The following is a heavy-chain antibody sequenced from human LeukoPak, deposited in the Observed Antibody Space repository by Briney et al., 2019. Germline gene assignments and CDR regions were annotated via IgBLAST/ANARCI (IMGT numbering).Heavy chain of an antibody. J-gene: IGHJ4*02. CDR2: IYYSGST. V-gene: IGHV4-59*01. CDR3: ASYAAAGTFDY. D-gene: IGHD6-13*01. CDR1: GGSISSYY. Sequence: SETLSLTCTVSGGSISSYYWSWIRQPPGKGPEWIGYIYYSGSTNYNPSLKSRVTISVDTSKNQFSLKLSSVTAADTAVYYCASYAAAGTFDYWGQGTLVTVSS.